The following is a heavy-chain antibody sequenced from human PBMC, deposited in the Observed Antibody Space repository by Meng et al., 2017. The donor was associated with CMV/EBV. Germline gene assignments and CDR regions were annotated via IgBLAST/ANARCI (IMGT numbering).Heavy chain of an antibody. Sequence: QFASKESVPTLVKPTPTLALTCTFAGFSRSTSGVGVGWIRQPPGKALEWLALIYWDDDKRYSPSLKSRLTITKDTSKNQVVLTMTNMDPVDTATYYCAHRGSYGYLGYWGQGTLVTVSS. J-gene: IGHJ4*02. D-gene: IGHD5-18*01. CDR1: GFSRSTSGVG. V-gene: IGHV2-5*02. CDR2: IYWDDDK. CDR3: AHRGSYGYLGY.